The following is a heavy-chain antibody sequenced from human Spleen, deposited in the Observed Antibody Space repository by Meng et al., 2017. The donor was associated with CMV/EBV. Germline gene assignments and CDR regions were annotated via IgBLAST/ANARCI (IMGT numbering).Heavy chain of an antibody. CDR1: GFTVSTNY. CDR2: IYSGGST. J-gene: IGHJ4*02. V-gene: IGHV3-53*05. CDR3: ARAPRWGSSPSN. Sequence: ETLSLTCAASGFTVSTNYMSWVRQAPGKGLECVSVIYSGGSTYYADSVKGRFTISRDISKNTLYLQMNSLRAEDTAVYYCARAPRWGSSPSNWGQGTLVTVSS. D-gene: IGHD6-13*01.